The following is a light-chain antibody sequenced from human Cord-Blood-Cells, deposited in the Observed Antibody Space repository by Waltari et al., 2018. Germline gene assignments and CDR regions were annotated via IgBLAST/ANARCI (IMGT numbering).Light chain of an antibody. CDR1: SSDVGGYDY. J-gene: IGLJ1*01. V-gene: IGLV2-14*01. CDR3: SSYTSSSTLV. CDR2: EVS. Sequence: QSALTHPASLSVSPGQSITLSCTGTSSDVGGYDYVSWYPQHPAKAPKLLIYEVSNRPSGVSNRFSGSKSGNTASLTIAGLQAEDGADYYCSSYTSSSTLVFGTGTKVTVL.